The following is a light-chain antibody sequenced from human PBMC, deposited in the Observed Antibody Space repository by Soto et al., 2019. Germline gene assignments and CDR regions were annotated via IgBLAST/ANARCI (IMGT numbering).Light chain of an antibody. CDR3: SSYTSSSTFV. Sequence: QSALTQPASVSGSPGQSITISCTGTSSDVGGHNSVAWYQHNPGKAPKLMIYDVSNRPSGVSSRFSGSKSGNTASLSISGLQAEDEADYYCSSYTSSSTFVFGTGTKLTVL. V-gene: IGLV2-14*01. CDR1: SSDVGGHNS. CDR2: DVS. J-gene: IGLJ1*01.